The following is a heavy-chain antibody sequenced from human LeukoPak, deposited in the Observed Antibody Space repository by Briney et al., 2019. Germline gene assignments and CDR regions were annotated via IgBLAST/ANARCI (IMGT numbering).Heavy chain of an antibody. CDR2: IKEDGNGK. J-gene: IGHJ4*02. Sequence: GGSLRLSCAASGFTFTTYTMTWVRQAPGKGLEWVANIKEDGNGKNYVDSVEGRFTISRDNAKNSIYLQMNSLRVEDTAVYYCAREYWGVDYWGQGTLVTVSS. D-gene: IGHD2-8*02. CDR3: AREYWGVDY. CDR1: GFTFTTYT. V-gene: IGHV3-7*01.